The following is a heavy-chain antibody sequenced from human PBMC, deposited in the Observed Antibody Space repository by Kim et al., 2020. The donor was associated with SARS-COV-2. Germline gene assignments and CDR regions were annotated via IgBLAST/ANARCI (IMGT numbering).Heavy chain of an antibody. CDR3: AKDYKGYNWNDVQYDY. CDR2: ISGSGGST. Sequence: GGSLRLSCAASGFTFSSYAMSWVRQAPGKGLEWVSAISGSGGSTYYADSVKGRFTISRDNSKNTLYLQMNSLRAEDTAVYYCAKDYKGYNWNDVQYDYWGQGTLVTVSS. V-gene: IGHV3-23*01. CDR1: GFTFSSYA. J-gene: IGHJ4*02. D-gene: IGHD1-1*01.